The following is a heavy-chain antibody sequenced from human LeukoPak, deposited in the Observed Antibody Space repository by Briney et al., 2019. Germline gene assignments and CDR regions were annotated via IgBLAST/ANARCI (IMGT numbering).Heavy chain of an antibody. V-gene: IGHV3-66*01. D-gene: IGHD5-18*01. CDR3: ARAMDTAMTSDY. Sequence: GGSLRLSCAVSGFTVSGNYMSWVRQAPGKGLEWVSVIYSGGSTYYADSVKGRFTISRDNSKNTLYLQMNSLRAEDTAVYYCARAMDTAMTSDYWGQGTLVTVSS. CDR1: GFTVSGNY. CDR2: IYSGGST. J-gene: IGHJ4*02.